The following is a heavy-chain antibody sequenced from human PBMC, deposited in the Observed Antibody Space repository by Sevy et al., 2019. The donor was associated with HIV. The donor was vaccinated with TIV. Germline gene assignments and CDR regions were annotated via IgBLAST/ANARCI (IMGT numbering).Heavy chain of an antibody. CDR1: GIKFTSYT. CDR3: VKTWFDP. Sequence: GGSLRLSCATSGIKFTSYTMTWVRQAPGKGPEWVSSIDSSGGKTYYADSVKGRFTISRDNSKNTLYLQMQDLTVEDTAVYYRVKTWFDPWGQGTLVTVSS. J-gene: IGHJ5*02. CDR2: IDSSGGKT. V-gene: IGHV3-23*01.